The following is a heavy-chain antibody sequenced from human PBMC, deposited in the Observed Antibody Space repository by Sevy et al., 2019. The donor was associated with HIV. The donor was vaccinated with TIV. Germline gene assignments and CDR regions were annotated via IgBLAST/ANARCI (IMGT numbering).Heavy chain of an antibody. CDR1: GFTFSNSW. CDR3: TRFSRGTDDDY. J-gene: IGHJ4*02. D-gene: IGHD1-1*01. V-gene: IGHV3-7*01. Sequence: GGSLRLSCVASGFTFSNSWMNWVRQAPGKGLEWVANINPGGTEEFYVDSVKGRFIISRDNAKNSLFLQMNSLRAADTAEYYCTRFSRGTDDDYWGQGTLVTVSS. CDR2: INPGGTEE.